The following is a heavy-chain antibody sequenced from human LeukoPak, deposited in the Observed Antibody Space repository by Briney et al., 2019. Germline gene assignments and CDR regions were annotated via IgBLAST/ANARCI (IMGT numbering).Heavy chain of an antibody. Sequence: GGSLRLSCAASGFTFSSYGMNWVRQGPGTGLEWVSYISGSSSTIYYADSVKGRFTISRDNAKNSLYLQMNSLRAEDTAVYYCARVLQTLGGVSFDYWGQGTLVTVSS. J-gene: IGHJ4*02. V-gene: IGHV3-48*01. D-gene: IGHD5/OR15-5a*01. CDR1: GFTFSSYG. CDR2: ISGSSSTI. CDR3: ARVLQTLGGVSFDY.